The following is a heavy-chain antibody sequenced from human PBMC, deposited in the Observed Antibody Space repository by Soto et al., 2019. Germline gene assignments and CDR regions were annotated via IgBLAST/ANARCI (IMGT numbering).Heavy chain of an antibody. D-gene: IGHD2-15*01. J-gene: IGHJ4*02. V-gene: IGHV4-59*01. Sequence: KGLEWIGYIYYSGSTNYNPSLKSRVTISVDTSKNQFSLKLSSVTAVDTAVYYCAARAIGYCSGGSCYPFGFWGQGTLVTVSS. CDR3: AARAIGYCSGGSCYPFGF. CDR2: IYYSGST.